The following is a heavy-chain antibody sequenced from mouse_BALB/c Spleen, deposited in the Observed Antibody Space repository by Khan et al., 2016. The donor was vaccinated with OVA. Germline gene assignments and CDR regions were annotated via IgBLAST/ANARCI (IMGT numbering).Heavy chain of an antibody. V-gene: IGHV1-7*01. CDR3: ARRGLRWDFDY. Sequence: QVQLKQSGAELAKPGASVKMSCKASGYTFINYWILWVKQRPGQGLEWIGYINPSTGYNEYNQNFKEKATLTADKSSSTAYMQLSSLTSEDSAVYYCARRGLRWDFDYWGHGTTLTVSS. J-gene: IGHJ2*01. D-gene: IGHD1-1*01. CDR1: GYTFINYW. CDR2: INPSTGYN.